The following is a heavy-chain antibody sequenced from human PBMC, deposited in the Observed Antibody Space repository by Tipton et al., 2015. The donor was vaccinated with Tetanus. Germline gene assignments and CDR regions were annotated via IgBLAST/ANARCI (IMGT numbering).Heavy chain of an antibody. D-gene: IGHD6-6*01. CDR1: GGSVNSGSYY. V-gene: IGHV4-61*01. CDR2: IYQSGST. Sequence: LRLSCTVSGGSVNSGSYYWSWIRQPPGKGLEWIGYIYQSGSTSYSPSLESRVTISLETSKNQFSLRLSSVTAADTAVYYCARDQARGARGWNYFDYWGQGTLVTVSS. J-gene: IGHJ4*02. CDR3: ARDQARGARGWNYFDY.